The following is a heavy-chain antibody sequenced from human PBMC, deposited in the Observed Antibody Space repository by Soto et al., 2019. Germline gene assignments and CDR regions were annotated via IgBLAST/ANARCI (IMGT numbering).Heavy chain of an antibody. Sequence: SETLSLTCAVSGGSVSSGSYYWSWIRQPPGKGLEWIGYIYYSGSTNYNPSLKSRVTISVDTSKNQFSLKLSSVTAADTAVYYCARGYGRNFDYWGQGTLVTVSS. CDR1: GGSVSSGSYY. CDR2: IYYSGST. V-gene: IGHV4-61*01. J-gene: IGHJ4*02. D-gene: IGHD5-18*01. CDR3: ARGYGRNFDY.